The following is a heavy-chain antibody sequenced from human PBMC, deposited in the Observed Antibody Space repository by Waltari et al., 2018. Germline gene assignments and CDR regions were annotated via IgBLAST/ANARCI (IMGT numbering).Heavy chain of an antibody. CDR3: ARAPYDGEYFQH. Sequence: VQLVESGGGLVKPGGSLRLSCAASGFTFSSYSMNWVRQAPGKGLEWIGRIYTSGSTNYNPSLKSRVTMSVDTSKNQFSLKLSSVTAADTAVYYCARAPYDGEYFQHWGQGTLVTVSS. CDR1: GFTFSSYS. J-gene: IGHJ1*01. V-gene: IGHV4-4*07. D-gene: IGHD5-12*01. CDR2: IYTSGST.